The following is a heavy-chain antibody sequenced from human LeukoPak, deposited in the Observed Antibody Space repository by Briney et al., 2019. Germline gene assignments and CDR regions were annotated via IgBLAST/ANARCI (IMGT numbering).Heavy chain of an antibody. D-gene: IGHD3-10*01. J-gene: IGHJ4*02. CDR2: INPNSGGT. CDR1: GYAFTDFY. Sequence: ASVKVSCKASGYAFTDFYIHWVRQAPGQGLEWMGWINPNSGGTTYAQKFQGRVTMTTDTSISTAYLELNGLRSDDTAVYYCARDLDYGSGSFSNWGQGAIVTASS. CDR3: ARDLDYGSGSFSN. V-gene: IGHV1-2*02.